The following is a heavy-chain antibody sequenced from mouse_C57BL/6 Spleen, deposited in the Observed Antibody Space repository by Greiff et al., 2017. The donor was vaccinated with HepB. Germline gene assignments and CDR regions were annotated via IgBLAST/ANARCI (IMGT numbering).Heavy chain of an antibody. CDR1: GYTFTSYG. CDR3: ARERDYYDYDVWAMDY. V-gene: IGHV1-81*01. J-gene: IGHJ4*01. Sequence: VQLQQSGAELARPGASVKLSCKASGYTFTSYGISWVKQRTGQGLEWIGEIYPRSGNTYYNEKFKGKATLNADKSSSTAYMELRSLTSEDSAVYFCARERDYYDYDVWAMDYWGQGTSVTVSS. D-gene: IGHD2-4*01. CDR2: IYPRSGNT.